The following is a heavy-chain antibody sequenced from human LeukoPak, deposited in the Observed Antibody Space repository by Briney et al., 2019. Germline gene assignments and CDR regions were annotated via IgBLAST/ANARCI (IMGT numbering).Heavy chain of an antibody. J-gene: IGHJ4*02. Sequence: GGSLRLSCAASGFILSTHGMHGVRQAPGKGLEWGAGMWYDGSREDYADSVKGRFTISRDMSKNTLNLQMNSLRVEDTAMFYCARDLSFGSLDFRGQGTLVTVSS. CDR2: MWYDGSRE. D-gene: IGHD1-26*01. CDR3: ARDLSFGSLDF. V-gene: IGHV3-33*01. CDR1: GFILSTHG.